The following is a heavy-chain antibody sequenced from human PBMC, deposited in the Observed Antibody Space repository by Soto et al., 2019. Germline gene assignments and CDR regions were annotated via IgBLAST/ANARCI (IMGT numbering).Heavy chain of an antibody. J-gene: IGHJ3*02. V-gene: IGHV4-59*01. CDR3: ASFYYGDAFDI. CDR1: GGSISSYY. Sequence: SETLCLTCTVSGGSISSYYWSWIRQPPGKGLEWNGYIYYSGSTNYNPSLKSRVTISVDTSKNQFSLKLSSVTAADTAVYYCASFYYGDAFDIWGQGTMVTVSS. D-gene: IGHD1-26*01. CDR2: IYYSGST.